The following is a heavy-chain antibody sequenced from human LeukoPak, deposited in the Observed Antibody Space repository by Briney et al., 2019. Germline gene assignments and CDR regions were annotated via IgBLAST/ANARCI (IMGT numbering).Heavy chain of an antibody. J-gene: IGHJ4*02. Sequence: GVSLRLSCAASGFTFCSYGMIWVRQAPGKGLEWVSFITTTGATTSYADSVKGRFTISRDNIRNTLYMKMNRLRDEDRALYYCTMMHGYYDGSGYWVQWSQGTLVTVSS. V-gene: IGHV3-23*01. D-gene: IGHD3-22*01. CDR2: ITTTGATT. CDR3: TMMHGYYDGSGYWVQ. CDR1: GFTFCSYG.